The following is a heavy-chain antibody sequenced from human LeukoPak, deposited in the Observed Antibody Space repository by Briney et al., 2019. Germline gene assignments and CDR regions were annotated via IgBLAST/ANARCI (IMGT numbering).Heavy chain of an antibody. CDR1: GGSISSGGYY. CDR3: ARDGTTVTTALDY. J-gene: IGHJ4*02. D-gene: IGHD4-17*01. Sequence: SETLSLTCTVSGGSISSGGYYWSWIRQHPGKGLEWIGYIYYSGSTYYNPSLKSRVTISVDTSKNQFSLKLSSVTAADTAVYYCARDGTTVTTALDYWGRGTLVTVSS. V-gene: IGHV4-31*03. CDR2: IYYSGST.